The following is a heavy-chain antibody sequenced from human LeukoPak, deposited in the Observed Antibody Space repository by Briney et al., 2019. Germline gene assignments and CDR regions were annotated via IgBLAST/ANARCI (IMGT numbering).Heavy chain of an antibody. CDR2: INPNSGGT. J-gene: IGHJ4*02. V-gene: IGHV1-2*02. CDR1: GYIFTGYY. D-gene: IGHD2-2*01. Sequence: ASVKVSCKASGYIFTGYYMHWVRQAPGQGLEWMGWINPNSGGTNYAQKFQGRVTMTRDTSISTAYMELSRLRSDDTAVYYCAREDIVVVPAAYDYWGQGTLVTVSS. CDR3: AREDIVVVPAAYDY.